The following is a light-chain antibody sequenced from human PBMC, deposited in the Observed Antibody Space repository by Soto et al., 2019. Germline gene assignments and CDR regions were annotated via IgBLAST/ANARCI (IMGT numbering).Light chain of an antibody. CDR2: SAS. CDR3: QQSYTSPPWT. Sequence: IQMTQSPSSLSASVGDRVTISCRAAQSISTYLNWYQKKPGTAPRLLIYSASSVKTGVPPRFSGSGSGRDFTLTISSLRTEDIATYFCQQSYTSPPWTFGQGTKVDIK. J-gene: IGKJ1*01. CDR1: QSISTY. V-gene: IGKV1-39*01.